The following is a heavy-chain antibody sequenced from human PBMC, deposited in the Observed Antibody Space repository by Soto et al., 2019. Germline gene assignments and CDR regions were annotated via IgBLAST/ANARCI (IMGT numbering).Heavy chain of an antibody. V-gene: IGHV3-15*01. D-gene: IGHD3-16*01. Sequence: GGSLRLSCTGSGFTFKDAYFTWVRQAPGKGLEWVGRIKSRADGETIHYSAPVRDRFIISRDDSMNTVHLQMNSLDAEDTAVYYCTTISGSGAFEYVWGNSVPPCWGQGSLVTVSS. CDR2: IKSRADGETI. CDR1: GFTFKDAY. J-gene: IGHJ4*02. CDR3: TTISGSGAFEYVWGNSVPPC.